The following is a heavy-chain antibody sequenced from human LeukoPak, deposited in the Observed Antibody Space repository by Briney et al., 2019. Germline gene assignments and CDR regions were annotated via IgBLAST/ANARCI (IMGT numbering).Heavy chain of an antibody. CDR1: GFTFSSYW. D-gene: IGHD6-13*01. J-gene: IGHJ4*02. Sequence: GGSLRLSCAASGFTFSSYWMSWVRQAPGKGLEWVANIKQDGSEKYYVDSVKGRFTISRDNAKNSLYLQMNSLRAEDTAVYYCGTGYSSSQVDYWGQGTLVTVSS. V-gene: IGHV3-7*01. CDR3: GTGYSSSQVDY. CDR2: IKQDGSEK.